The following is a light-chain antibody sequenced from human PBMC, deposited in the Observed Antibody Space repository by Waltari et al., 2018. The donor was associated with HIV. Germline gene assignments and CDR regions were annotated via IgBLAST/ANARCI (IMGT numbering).Light chain of an antibody. CDR2: EDN. CDR1: SGSIGSNY. Sequence: NFMLTQPHSVSGSAGKTVTISCTRDSGSIGSNYVQWFQQRPGSSPRTLIFEDNQRPSGVSDRFPASIDSSSNSASLTISELKTEDEGQYYCQSYDTKTHWVFGGGSKLTVL. V-gene: IGLV6-57*01. CDR3: QSYDTKTHWV. J-gene: IGLJ3*02.